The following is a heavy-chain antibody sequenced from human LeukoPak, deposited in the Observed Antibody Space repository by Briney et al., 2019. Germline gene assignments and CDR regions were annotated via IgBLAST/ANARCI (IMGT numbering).Heavy chain of an antibody. CDR2: ISNSGGST. CDR1: GFTFNSYA. V-gene: IGHV3-23*01. CDR3: GKRRCSGGSCNCDY. D-gene: IGHD2-15*01. J-gene: IGHJ4*02. Sequence: PGGSLRLSCAASGFTFNSYAMSWVRQAPGKGLEWVSAISNSGGSTNYADSVKGRFTISRDNSKNTLYLQINSLTAEDTAVYYCGKRRCSGGSCNCDYWGQGTLVTVSS.